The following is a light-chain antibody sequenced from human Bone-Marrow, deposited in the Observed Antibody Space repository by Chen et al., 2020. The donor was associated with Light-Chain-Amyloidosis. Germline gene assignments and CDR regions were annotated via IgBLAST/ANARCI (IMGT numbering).Light chain of an antibody. V-gene: IGLV1-44*01. Sequence: QSVLTQPPSASGTPGRRVTISCSGSRSNIGTYTVNWYQQLPGTAPRLLIYSNNQRPLGVPDRFSGSKSGTSASLAISWLQSEDEADYFCAAWDDSLDEVVFGGGTKLTVL. J-gene: IGLJ2*01. CDR2: SNN. CDR3: AAWDDSLDEVV. CDR1: RSNIGTYT.